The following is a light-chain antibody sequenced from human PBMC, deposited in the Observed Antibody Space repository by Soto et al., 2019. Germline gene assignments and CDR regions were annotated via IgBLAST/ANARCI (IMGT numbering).Light chain of an antibody. CDR2: DVS. V-gene: IGLV2-14*01. Sequence: SALTQPASVSGSPGQSITISCTGTSSDVGGYNYVSWYQQHPGKAPKLMIHDVSNRPSGVSNRFSGSKSGNTASLTISGLQAEDEADYYCSSYTNSSTRYVFGTGTKVTVL. CDR3: SSYTNSSTRYV. J-gene: IGLJ1*01. CDR1: SSDVGGYNY.